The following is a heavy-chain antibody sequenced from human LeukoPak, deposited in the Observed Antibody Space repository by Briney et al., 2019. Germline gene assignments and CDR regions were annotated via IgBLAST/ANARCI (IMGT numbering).Heavy chain of an antibody. V-gene: IGHV3-30*18. J-gene: IGHJ4*02. CDR3: AKEGYDYVWGSYRYLYYFDY. Sequence: GGSLRLSCAASGFIFSDFYMDWVRQAPGKGLEWVEVISYDGSNKYYADSVKGRFTISRDNSKNTLYLQMNSLRAEDTAVYYCAKEGYDYVWGSYRYLYYFDYWGQGTLVTVSS. CDR1: GFIFSDFY. CDR2: ISYDGSNK. D-gene: IGHD3-16*02.